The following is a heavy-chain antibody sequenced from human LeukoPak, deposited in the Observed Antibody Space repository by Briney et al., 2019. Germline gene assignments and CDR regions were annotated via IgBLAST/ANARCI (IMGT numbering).Heavy chain of an antibody. V-gene: IGHV1-18*01. D-gene: IGHD2-2*03. CDR1: GYTFTSYG. J-gene: IGHJ5*02. Sequence: EASVKVTCKASGYTFTSYGISWVRQAPGQGLEWMGWISAYNGNTNYAQNLQGRVTMTTDTSTSTAYMELRSLRSDDTAVYYCARDLGYCSTSSCPEWFDPWGQGTLVTVSS. CDR3: ARDLGYCSTSSCPEWFDP. CDR2: ISAYNGNT.